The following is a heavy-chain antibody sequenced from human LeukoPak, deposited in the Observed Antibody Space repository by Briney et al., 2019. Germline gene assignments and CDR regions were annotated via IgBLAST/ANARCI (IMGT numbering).Heavy chain of an antibody. Sequence: PGGSLRPSCAASGFTFSNAWMSWVRQAPGKGLEWVGRIKSKTDGGTTDYAAPVKGRFTISRDDSKNTLYLQMNSLKTEDTAVYYCTTDSQWELKEFYFDYWGQGTLVTVSS. D-gene: IGHD1-26*01. CDR2: IKSKTDGGTT. V-gene: IGHV3-15*01. CDR1: GFTFSNAW. J-gene: IGHJ4*02. CDR3: TTDSQWELKEFYFDY.